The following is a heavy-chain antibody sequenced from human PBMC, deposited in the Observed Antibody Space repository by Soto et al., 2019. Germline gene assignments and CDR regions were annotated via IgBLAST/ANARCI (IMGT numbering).Heavy chain of an antibody. CDR1: GFTFDDYA. CDR2: ISWNSGSI. J-gene: IGHJ4*02. CDR3: AKGYPFYSSGWRHFDY. Sequence: EVQLVESGGGLVQPGRSLRLSCAASGFTFDDYAMHWVRQAPGKGLEWVSGISWNSGSIGYADSVKGRFTISRDNAKNSLYLQMNSLRAEDTALYYCAKGYPFYSSGWRHFDYWGQGTLVTVSS. D-gene: IGHD6-19*01. V-gene: IGHV3-9*01.